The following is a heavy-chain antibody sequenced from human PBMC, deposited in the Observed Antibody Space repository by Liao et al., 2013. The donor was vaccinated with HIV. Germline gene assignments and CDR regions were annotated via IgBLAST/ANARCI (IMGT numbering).Heavy chain of an antibody. CDR3: ARVRATIVGATIFDY. D-gene: IGHD1-26*01. Sequence: QLQLQESGPGLVKPSETLSLTCTVSGDSISTYYWSWIRQPPGKGLEWIGYIYDTVNTKYSPSLKSRVTMSVDTSKNQFSLKLSSVTAADTAVYYCARVRATIVGATIFDYWGQGTLVTVSS. CDR2: IYDTVNT. CDR1: GDSISTYY. V-gene: IGHV4-59*12. J-gene: IGHJ4*02.